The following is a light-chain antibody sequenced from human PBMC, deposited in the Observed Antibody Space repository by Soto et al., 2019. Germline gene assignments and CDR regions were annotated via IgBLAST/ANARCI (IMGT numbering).Light chain of an antibody. J-gene: IGKJ1*01. CDR2: GAS. Sequence: EIVLTQSPGTLFFSPGERATLSCRASQSVSSGSLAWYQQKPGQAPSLLIYGASSRATGIPDRFSGSGSGADFTLTISRLEPEDFAVYYCQKYGSSPGTFGQGTKVDIK. CDR3: QKYGSSPGT. CDR1: QSVSSGS. V-gene: IGKV3-20*01.